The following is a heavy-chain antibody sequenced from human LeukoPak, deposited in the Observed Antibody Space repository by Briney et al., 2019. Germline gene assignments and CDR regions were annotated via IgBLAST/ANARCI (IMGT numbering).Heavy chain of an antibody. CDR3: ARGDYGNFDY. CDR1: GYSFIAYG. Sequence: SVKVSCKASGYSFIAYGISWVRQAPGQGLEWMGGIIPIFGTANYAQKFQGRVTITADESTSTAYMELSSLRSEDTAVCYCARGDYGNFDYWGQGTLVTVSS. J-gene: IGHJ4*02. CDR2: IIPIFGTA. D-gene: IGHD4-17*01. V-gene: IGHV1-69*13.